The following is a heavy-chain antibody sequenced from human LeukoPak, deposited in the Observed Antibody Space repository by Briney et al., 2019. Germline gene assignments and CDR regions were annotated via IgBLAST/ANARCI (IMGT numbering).Heavy chain of an antibody. Sequence: SETLSLTCTVSGGSISSSSYYWGWIRQPPGKGLEWIGSIYYSGSTYYNPSLKSRVTMSVDTSKNQFSLKLSSVTAADTAVYYCARPLVRGVITGVSDYWGQGTLVTVSS. CDR3: ARPLVRGVITGVSDY. CDR1: GGSISSSSYY. CDR2: IYYSGST. V-gene: IGHV4-39*01. J-gene: IGHJ4*02. D-gene: IGHD3-10*01.